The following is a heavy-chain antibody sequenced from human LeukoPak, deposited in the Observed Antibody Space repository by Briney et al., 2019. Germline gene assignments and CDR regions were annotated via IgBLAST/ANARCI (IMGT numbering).Heavy chain of an antibody. Sequence: SETLSLTCTVSGGSISSSSYYWGWIRQPPGKGLEWIGSIYYSGSTYYKPSLKSRVTISVDTSKNQFSLKLSSVTAADTAVYYCARDGFYSSSLFGYWGQGTLVTVSS. J-gene: IGHJ4*02. D-gene: IGHD6-13*01. CDR2: IYYSGST. CDR3: ARDGFYSSSLFGY. V-gene: IGHV4-39*07. CDR1: GGSISSSSYY.